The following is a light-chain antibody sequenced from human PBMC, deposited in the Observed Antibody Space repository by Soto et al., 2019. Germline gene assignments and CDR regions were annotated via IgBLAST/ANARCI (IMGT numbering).Light chain of an antibody. J-gene: IGKJ4*01. Sequence: EIVMTQSPATLSVSLGERATLSCRASQSVNSNLAWYQQKPGQPPRLLIYAASTRATDIPARFSGSGSGTDFTLTISSLQSEDFAVYYCQQYINWPPLTFGGGTKVEIK. CDR2: AAS. V-gene: IGKV3-15*01. CDR3: QQYINWPPLT. CDR1: QSVNSN.